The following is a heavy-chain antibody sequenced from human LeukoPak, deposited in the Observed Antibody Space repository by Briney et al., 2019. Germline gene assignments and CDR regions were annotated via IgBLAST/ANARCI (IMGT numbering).Heavy chain of an antibody. CDR1: GYTFTSYD. CDR3: ARHGYDFWSGYSVFDY. CDR2: MNPNSGNT. Sequence: ASVKVSCKASGYTFTSYDINWVRQATGQGLERMGWMNPNSGNTGYAQKFQGRVTITRNTSISTAYMELSSLRSEDTAVYYCARHGYDFWSGYSVFDYWGQGTLVTVSS. D-gene: IGHD3-3*01. J-gene: IGHJ4*02. V-gene: IGHV1-8*03.